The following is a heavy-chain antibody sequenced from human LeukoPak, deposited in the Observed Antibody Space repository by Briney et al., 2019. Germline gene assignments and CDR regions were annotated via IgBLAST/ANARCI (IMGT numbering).Heavy chain of an antibody. CDR2: IIPILGIA. Sequence: ASVKVSCKASGGTFSSYAISWVRQAPGQGREWMGRIIPILGIANNAQKFQGRVTITTDESTSTAYMELSSLRSEDTAVYYCARDAGRYSNYFDYWGQGTLVTVSS. J-gene: IGHJ4*02. V-gene: IGHV1-69*04. D-gene: IGHD3-9*01. CDR1: GGTFSSYA. CDR3: ARDAGRYSNYFDY.